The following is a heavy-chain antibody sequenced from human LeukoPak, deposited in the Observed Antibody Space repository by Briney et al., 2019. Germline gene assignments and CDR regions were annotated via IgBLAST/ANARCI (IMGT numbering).Heavy chain of an antibody. CDR2: INPNSGGT. D-gene: IGHD3-10*01. CDR3: ARGLHYGPGRMALPDV. CDR1: GYTFTGYY. Sequence: ASVKVSCKASGYTFTGYYMHWVRQAPGQGLEWMGWINPNSGGTNYAQKFQGRVTMTRDTSISTAYMELSRLRSDDTAVYYCARGLHYGPGRMALPDVWGKGTTVTVSS. J-gene: IGHJ6*04. V-gene: IGHV1-2*02.